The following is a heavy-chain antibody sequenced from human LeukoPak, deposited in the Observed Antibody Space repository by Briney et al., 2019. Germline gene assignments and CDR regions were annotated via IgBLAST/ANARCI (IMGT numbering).Heavy chain of an antibody. CDR3: ARGPPDCSSTSCYAFDAFDV. D-gene: IGHD2-2*01. CDR2: INHSGST. CDR1: GYSISSGYY. J-gene: IGHJ3*01. Sequence: PSETLSLTCTVSGYSISSGYYWGWIRQPPGKGLEWIGEINHSGSTNYNPSLKSRVTISVDTSKNHFSLKLSSVTAADTAVYYCARGPPDCSSTSCYAFDAFDVWGQGTMVTVSS. V-gene: IGHV4-38-2*02.